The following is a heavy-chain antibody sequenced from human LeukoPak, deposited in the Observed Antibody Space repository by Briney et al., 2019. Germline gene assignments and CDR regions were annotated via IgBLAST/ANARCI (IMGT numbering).Heavy chain of an antibody. CDR2: ISSSGSTI. D-gene: IGHD3-10*01. V-gene: IGHV3-48*03. J-gene: IGHJ5*02. CDR1: GFTFSSYE. Sequence: GGSLRLSCAASGFTFSSYEMNWVRQAPGKGLEWVSYISSSGSTIYYADSVKGRFTISRDNAKNSLYLQMNSLRAEDTAVYYCARGAHLILWFGELSFPHAFDPWGQGTLVTVSS. CDR3: ARGAHLILWFGELSFPHAFDP.